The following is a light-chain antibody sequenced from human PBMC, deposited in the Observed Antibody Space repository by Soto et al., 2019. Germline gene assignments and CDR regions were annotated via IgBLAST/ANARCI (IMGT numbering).Light chain of an antibody. CDR3: QQYGSSPIT. CDR1: QSVSSDY. V-gene: IGKV3-20*01. J-gene: IGKJ5*01. CDR2: GAS. Sequence: ELVLTQASCTLSLSPGERAPLSCRASQSVSSDYLAWYQQKPGQAPRLLIYGASNRATGIPDRFSGSGSGTDFTLTISRLEPEDFAVYYCQQYGSSPITFGQGTRLEIK.